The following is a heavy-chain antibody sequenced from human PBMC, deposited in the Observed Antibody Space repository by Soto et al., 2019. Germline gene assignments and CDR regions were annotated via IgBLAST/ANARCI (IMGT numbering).Heavy chain of an antibody. D-gene: IGHD1-1*01. CDR3: ARVAGTTIDY. CDR2: INHSGST. J-gene: IGHJ4*02. CDR1: GGSFSGYY. V-gene: IGHV4-34*01. Sequence: SETLSLTCAVYGGSFSGYYWSWIRQPPGKGLEWIGEINHSGSTNYNPSLKSRVTISVDTSTSTAYMELRSLRSDDTAVYYCARVAGTTIDYWGQGTLVTVSS.